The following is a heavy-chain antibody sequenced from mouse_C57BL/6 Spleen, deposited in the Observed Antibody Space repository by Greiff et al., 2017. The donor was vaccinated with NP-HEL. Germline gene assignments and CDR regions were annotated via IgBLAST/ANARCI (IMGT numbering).Heavy chain of an antibody. Sequence: QVQLQQSGAELARPGASVKLSCKASGYTFTSYGISWVKQRTGQGLEWIGEIYPRSGNTYYNEKFKGKATLTADKSSSTAYIELRSLTSEDTAVYFCAKGQTGTYAMDYWGQGTSVTVSS. CDR2: IYPRSGNT. CDR1: GYTFTSYG. D-gene: IGHD4-1*01. CDR3: AKGQTGTYAMDY. V-gene: IGHV1-81*01. J-gene: IGHJ4*01.